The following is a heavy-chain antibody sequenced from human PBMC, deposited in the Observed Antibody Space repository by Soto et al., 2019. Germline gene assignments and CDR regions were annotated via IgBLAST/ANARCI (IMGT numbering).Heavy chain of an antibody. V-gene: IGHV4-34*01. J-gene: IGHJ4*02. CDR2: INHSGST. D-gene: IGHD5-12*01. Sequence: PSETLSLTCAVYGGSFSGYYWSWIRQPPGKGLEWIGEINHSGSTNYNPSLKSRVTISVDTSENQFSLKVTSLTAADTAVYYCASRDPGNSVDYWGQGTLVTVSS. CDR3: ASRDPGNSVDY. CDR1: GGSFSGYY.